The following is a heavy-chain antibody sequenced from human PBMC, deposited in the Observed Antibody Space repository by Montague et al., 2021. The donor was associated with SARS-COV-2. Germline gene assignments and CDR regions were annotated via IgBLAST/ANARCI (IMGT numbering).Heavy chain of an antibody. J-gene: IGHJ6*03. Sequence: SDTLSLTRTVSGGSVSNSPYYWCWIRQPPGRGLEWVGSISYSGRTYFSPSLKSRLTISVDSSENQFSLRLSSVTAADTAVYYCASSYYYGSGTYVYNYYMDVWGKGTTVTVS. CDR1: GGSVSNSPYY. D-gene: IGHD3-10*01. CDR3: ASSYYYGSGTYVYNYYMDV. V-gene: IGHV4-39*01. CDR2: ISYSGRT.